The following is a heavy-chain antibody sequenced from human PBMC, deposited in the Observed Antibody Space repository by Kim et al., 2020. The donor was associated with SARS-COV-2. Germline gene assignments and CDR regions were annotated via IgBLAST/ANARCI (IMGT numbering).Heavy chain of an antibody. CDR1: GFTFSSYG. J-gene: IGHJ6*02. CDR2: ISYDGSNK. V-gene: IGHV3-30*03. D-gene: IGHD6-19*01. Sequence: GGSLRLSCAASGFTFSSYGMHWVRQAPGKGLEWVAVISYDGSNKYYADSVKDRFTISRDNSKNTLYLQMNSLRAEDTAVYLCSSGWLPYYYGMDVWGQGTTVTVSS. CDR3: SSGWLPYYYGMDV.